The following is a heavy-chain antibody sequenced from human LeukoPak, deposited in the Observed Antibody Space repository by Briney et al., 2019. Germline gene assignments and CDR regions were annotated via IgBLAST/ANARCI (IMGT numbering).Heavy chain of an antibody. D-gene: IGHD5-24*01. V-gene: IGHV3-74*01. CDR2: INSDGSST. CDR1: GFTFSSYW. CDR3: AIEIGDGFDY. Sequence: PGGSLRLSCAASGFTFSSYWMHWVRQAPGQGLVWVSRINSDGSSTSYADSVKGRFTISRDNAKNTLYLQMNSLRAEDTAVYYCAIEIGDGFDYWGQGTLVTVSS. J-gene: IGHJ4*02.